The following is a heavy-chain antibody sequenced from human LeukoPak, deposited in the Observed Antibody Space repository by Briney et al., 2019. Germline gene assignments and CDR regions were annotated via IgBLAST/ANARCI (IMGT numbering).Heavy chain of an antibody. CDR1: GFTFSSYA. CDR2: ISYDGSNK. J-gene: IGHJ4*02. Sequence: GRSLRLSCAASGFTFSSYAMHWVRQAPGKGLEWVAVISYDGSNKYYADSVKGRFTISRYNSKDTLYLQMNSLRAEDTAVYYCARSDYVWGSYRSTTSKNVDYWGQGTLVTVSS. V-gene: IGHV3-30-3*01. D-gene: IGHD3-16*02. CDR3: ARSDYVWGSYRSTTSKNVDY.